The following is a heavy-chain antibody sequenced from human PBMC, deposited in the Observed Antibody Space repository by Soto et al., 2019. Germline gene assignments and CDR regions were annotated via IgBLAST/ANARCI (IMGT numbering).Heavy chain of an antibody. Sequence: KTSETLSLTCAVSGGSISSGGYSWSWIRQPPGKGLEWIGYIYHSGSTYYNPSLKSRVTISVDRSKNQFSLKLSSVTAADTAVYYCASAYRAYDSSGYYHTTRAFDIWGQGTMVTVSS. D-gene: IGHD3-22*01. V-gene: IGHV4-30-2*01. CDR1: GGSISSGGYS. CDR3: ASAYRAYDSSGYYHTTRAFDI. J-gene: IGHJ3*02. CDR2: IYHSGST.